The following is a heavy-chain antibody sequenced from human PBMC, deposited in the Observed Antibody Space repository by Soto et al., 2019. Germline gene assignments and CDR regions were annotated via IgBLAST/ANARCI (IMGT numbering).Heavy chain of an antibody. CDR1: VFTFSDYY. V-gene: IGHV3-11*01. CDR2: ISSSGSTI. J-gene: IGHJ4*02. Sequence: LRLSCAASVFTFSDYYMSWIRQAPGKGLEWVSYISSSGSTIYYADSVKGRFTISRDNAKNSLYLQMNSLRAEDTAVYYCARDQIAKAWFGELLVYWGQGTLVTVSS. D-gene: IGHD3-10*01. CDR3: ARDQIAKAWFGELLVY.